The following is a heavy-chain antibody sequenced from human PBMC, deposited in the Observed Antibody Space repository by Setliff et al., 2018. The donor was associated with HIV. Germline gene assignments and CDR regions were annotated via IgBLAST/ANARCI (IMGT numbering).Heavy chain of an antibody. CDR3: ARGEHGMDV. V-gene: IGHV4-59*01. J-gene: IGHJ6*02. Sequence: SETLSLTCTVSGGSISSYYWSWIRQPPGKGLEWIGYIYYSGSTNYNPSLKSRVTISVDTSKNQFSLKLSSATAADTAVYYCARGEHGMDVWGQGTTVTVSS. CDR2: IYYSGST. CDR1: GGSISSYY.